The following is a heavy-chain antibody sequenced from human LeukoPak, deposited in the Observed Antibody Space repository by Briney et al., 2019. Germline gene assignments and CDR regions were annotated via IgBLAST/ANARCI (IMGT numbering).Heavy chain of an antibody. CDR3: ARDLHYDYVWGSYRYTGASIDY. J-gene: IGHJ4*02. CDR2: ISAYNGNT. V-gene: IGHV1-18*01. Sequence: ASVKVSCKASGYTFTSYGISWVRQAPGQGLEWMGWISAYNGNTNYAQKLQGRVTMTTDTSTSTAYMELRSLRSDDTAVYYCARDLHYDYVWGSYRYTGASIDYWGQGTLVIVSS. D-gene: IGHD3-16*02. CDR1: GYTFTSYG.